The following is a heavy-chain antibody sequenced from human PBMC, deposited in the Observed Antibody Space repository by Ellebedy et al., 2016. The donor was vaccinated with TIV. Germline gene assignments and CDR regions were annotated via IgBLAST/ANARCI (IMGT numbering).Heavy chain of an antibody. Sequence: SETLSLTXTVSGYSISSGYYWGWIRQPPGKGLEWIGSIYHSGSTYYNPSLKSRVTISVDTSKNQFSLKLSSVTAADTAVYYCARDFDWNDADYYYGMDVWGQGTTVTVSS. V-gene: IGHV4-38-2*02. D-gene: IGHD1-1*01. J-gene: IGHJ6*02. CDR1: GYSISSGYY. CDR2: IYHSGST. CDR3: ARDFDWNDADYYYGMDV.